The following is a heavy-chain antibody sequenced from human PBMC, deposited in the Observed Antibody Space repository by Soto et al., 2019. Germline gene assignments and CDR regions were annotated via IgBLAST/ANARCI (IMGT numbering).Heavy chain of an antibody. CDR3: ASLTYPGAYCGGDCYDY. CDR1: GFTFSDYY. CDR2: ISSSGSTI. J-gene: IGHJ4*02. V-gene: IGHV3-11*01. Sequence: GGSLRLSCAASGFTFSDYYMSWIRQAPGKGLEWVSYISSSGSTIYYADSVKGRFTISRDNAKNSLYLQMNSLRAEDTAVYYCASLTYPGAYCGGDCYDYWGQGTLVTVSS. D-gene: IGHD2-21*01.